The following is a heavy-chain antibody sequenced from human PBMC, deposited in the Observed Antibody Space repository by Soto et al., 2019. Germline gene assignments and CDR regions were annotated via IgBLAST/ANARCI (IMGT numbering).Heavy chain of an antibody. CDR1: GFTVSSNY. V-gene: IGHV3-66*01. Sequence: GGSLRLSCAASGFTVSSNYMSWVRQAPGKGLEWVSVIYSGGSTYYADSVKGRFTISRDNSKNTLYLQMNSLRAEDTAVYYCARDNYDSSGYYYAFDIWGQGTMVTVSS. J-gene: IGHJ3*02. CDR3: ARDNYDSSGYYYAFDI. D-gene: IGHD3-22*01. CDR2: IYSGGST.